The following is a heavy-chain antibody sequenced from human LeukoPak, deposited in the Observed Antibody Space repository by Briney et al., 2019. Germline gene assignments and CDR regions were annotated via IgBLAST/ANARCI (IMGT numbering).Heavy chain of an antibody. J-gene: IGHJ4*02. CDR1: GFTFSSYS. Sequence: GGSLRLSCAASGFTFSSYSMNWVRQAPGKGLEWVSSISSSSSYIYYADSVKGRFTIPRDNAKNSLYLQMNSLRAEDTAVYYCASGTGAAAAPWYWGQGTLVTVSS. CDR2: ISSSSSYI. CDR3: ASGTGAAAAPWY. V-gene: IGHV3-21*01. D-gene: IGHD6-13*01.